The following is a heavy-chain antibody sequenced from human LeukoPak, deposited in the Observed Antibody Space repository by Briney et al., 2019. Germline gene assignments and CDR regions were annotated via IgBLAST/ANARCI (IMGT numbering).Heavy chain of an antibody. Sequence: EASVKVSCKTSGYTFIDYFIHWVRQTPGQGLEWMGRINPNTGGTDDAQNFQDRVTMTRDTSINAVYMELNRLTSDDTAVYYCARDLPSTSNWELDYWGQGTPVTVSS. CDR2: INPNTGGT. J-gene: IGHJ4*02. D-gene: IGHD7-27*01. CDR3: ARDLPSTSNWELDY. V-gene: IGHV1-2*06. CDR1: GYTFIDYF.